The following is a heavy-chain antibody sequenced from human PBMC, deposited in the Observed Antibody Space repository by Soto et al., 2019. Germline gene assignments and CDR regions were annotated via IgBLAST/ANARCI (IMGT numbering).Heavy chain of an antibody. CDR3: AKSGRVQGLDY. Sequence: GGSLRLSCAASGFTFSSYGMHWFRQAPGKGLEWVAVISYDGSNKYYADSVKGRFTISRDNSKNTLYLQMNSLRAEDTAVYYCAKSGRVQGLDYWGQGTLVTVSS. D-gene: IGHD1-1*01. CDR1: GFTFSSYG. V-gene: IGHV3-30*18. CDR2: ISYDGSNK. J-gene: IGHJ4*02.